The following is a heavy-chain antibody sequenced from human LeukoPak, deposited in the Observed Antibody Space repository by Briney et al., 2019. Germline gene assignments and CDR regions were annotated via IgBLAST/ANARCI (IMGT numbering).Heavy chain of an antibody. V-gene: IGHV4-34*01. CDR3: ARHSSDYFKRYYFDY. CDR2: IARSGST. CDR1: GESVNDYF. Sequence: MASETLSLTCAVSGESVNDYFWSWIRQPPGKGLEWIGEIARSGSTNYNPSLKSRVAISVDTSKNELFLKLSSVTAADTAVYYCARHSSDYFKRYYFDYWGQGTLFTVSS. D-gene: IGHD3-22*01. J-gene: IGHJ4*02.